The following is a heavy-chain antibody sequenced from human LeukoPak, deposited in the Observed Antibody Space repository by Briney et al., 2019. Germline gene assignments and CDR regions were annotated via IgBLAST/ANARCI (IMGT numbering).Heavy chain of an antibody. Sequence: ASVKVSCKASGYTFTSYYMLWVRQAPGQGLEWMGIINPSGGSTSYAQKFQGRVTMTRDTSTSTVYMELSSLRSEDMAVYYCARDLSHVDTAMAGHWYFDLWGRGTLVTVSS. J-gene: IGHJ2*01. CDR3: ARDLSHVDTAMAGHWYFDL. V-gene: IGHV1-46*01. CDR1: GYTFTSYY. CDR2: INPSGGST. D-gene: IGHD5-18*01.